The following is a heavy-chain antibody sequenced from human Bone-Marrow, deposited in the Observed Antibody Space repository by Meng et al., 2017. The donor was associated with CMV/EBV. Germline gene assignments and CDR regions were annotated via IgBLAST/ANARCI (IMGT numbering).Heavy chain of an antibody. V-gene: IGHV4-4*02. J-gene: IGHJ3*02. Sequence: SETLSLTCAVSGGSISSSNWWSWVRQPPGKGLEWIGEIYHSGRTNYNPSLKSRVTITVDKSKNQFSLKLSSVTAADTAVYYCARVRFTGAFDIWGQGKMVNVAS. CDR2: IYHSGRT. CDR3: ARVRFTGAFDI. CDR1: GGSISSSNW. D-gene: IGHD1-14*01.